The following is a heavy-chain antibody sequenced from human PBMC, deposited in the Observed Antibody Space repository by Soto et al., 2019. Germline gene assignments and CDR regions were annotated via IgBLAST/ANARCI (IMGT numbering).Heavy chain of an antibody. J-gene: IGHJ5*02. D-gene: IGHD3-10*01. CDR3: ARSTYYYGSGSYYTLRSMWWFDP. Sequence: PSETLSLTCAVYGGSFSGYYWSWIRQPPGKGLEWIGEINHSGSTNYNPSLKSRVTISVDTSKNQFSLKLSSVAAADTAVYYCARSTYYYGSGSYYTLRSMWWFDPWGQGTLVTVSS. CDR2: INHSGST. CDR1: GGSFSGYY. V-gene: IGHV4-34*01.